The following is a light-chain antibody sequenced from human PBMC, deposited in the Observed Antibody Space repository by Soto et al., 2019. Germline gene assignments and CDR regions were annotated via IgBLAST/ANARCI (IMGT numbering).Light chain of an antibody. Sequence: EIVLTQSPATLSLSPGERATLSCRASQSLTSYLAWYQQKPGQAPRLLIYDASNRATGIPARFSGSGSGTDFTLTISSLESEDFAVYYCQQRYNWPPKYTFGQGTKLEIK. CDR3: QQRYNWPPKYT. CDR2: DAS. CDR1: QSLTSY. J-gene: IGKJ2*01. V-gene: IGKV3-11*01.